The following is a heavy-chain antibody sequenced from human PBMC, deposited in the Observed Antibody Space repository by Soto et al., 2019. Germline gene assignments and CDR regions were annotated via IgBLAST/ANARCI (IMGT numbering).Heavy chain of an antibody. J-gene: IGHJ4*01. V-gene: IGHV1-18*01. D-gene: IGHD6-19*01. CDR1: GYTFTSYG. CDR2: ISAYNGNT. Sequence: ASGKVSCKASGYTFTSYGISWVRQAPGQGLEWMGWISAYNGNTNYAQKLQGRVTMTTDTSTSTAYMELRSLRSDDTAVYYCARVHVMVVAGSTFDYWGHGTLVTVSS. CDR3: ARVHVMVVAGSTFDY.